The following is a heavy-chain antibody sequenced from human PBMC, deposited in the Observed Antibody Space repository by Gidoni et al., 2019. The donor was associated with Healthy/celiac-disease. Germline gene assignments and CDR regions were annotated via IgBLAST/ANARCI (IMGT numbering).Heavy chain of an antibody. D-gene: IGHD4-17*01. CDR2: INSDGSST. CDR1: GFPFSSYW. V-gene: IGHV3-74*01. CDR3: ATQRVYGDYLVY. J-gene: IGHJ4*02. Sequence: EVQLVESGGGLVQPGGSLRLSCAASGFPFSSYWMHWVRQAPGKGLVWVSRINSDGSSTSYADSVKGRFTISRDNAKNTLYLQMNSLRAEDTAVYYCATQRVYGDYLVYWGQGTLVTVSS.